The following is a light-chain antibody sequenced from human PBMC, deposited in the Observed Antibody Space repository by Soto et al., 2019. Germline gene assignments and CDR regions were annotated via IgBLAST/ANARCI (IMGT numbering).Light chain of an antibody. J-gene: IGLJ1*01. V-gene: IGLV1-36*01. CDR2: YDD. CDR1: SSNIGSNA. Sequence: SVLTQPPSVSGAPRQGVTISCSGSSSNIGSNAVNWYQQFPGKAPKLLIYYDDLVASGVSARFSGSKSGTSASLAISGLQSEDEADYYCAAWDDSTKSHVFGTGTKVTVL. CDR3: AAWDDSTKSHV.